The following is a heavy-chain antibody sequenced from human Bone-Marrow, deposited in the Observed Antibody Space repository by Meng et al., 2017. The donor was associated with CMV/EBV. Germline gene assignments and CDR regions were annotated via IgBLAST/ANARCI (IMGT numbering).Heavy chain of an antibody. Sequence: SVKVSCKASGYTFTSYDINWVRQAPGQGLEWMGGIIPIFGTANYAQKFQGRVTITTDESTSTAYMELRSLRSDDTAVYYCAREGRGPGIAVAGTTYYYYGMDVWGQGTTVTVSS. J-gene: IGHJ6*02. CDR3: AREGRGPGIAVAGTTYYYYGMDV. D-gene: IGHD6-19*01. V-gene: IGHV1-69*05. CDR2: IIPIFGTA. CDR1: GYTFTSYD.